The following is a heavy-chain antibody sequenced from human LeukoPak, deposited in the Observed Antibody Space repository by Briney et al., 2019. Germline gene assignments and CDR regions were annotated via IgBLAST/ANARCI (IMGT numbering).Heavy chain of an antibody. CDR3: ARLIEDVVVVAAKGPPMDY. Sequence: GASVKVSCKASGYTFTGYYMHWVRQAPGQGLEWMGWINPNSGGTNYAQKFQGRVTMTRDTSISTAYMELSRLRSDDTAVYYCARLIEDVVVVAAKGPPMDYWGQGTLVTVSS. J-gene: IGHJ4*02. CDR1: GYTFTGYY. CDR2: INPNSGGT. D-gene: IGHD2-15*01. V-gene: IGHV1-2*02.